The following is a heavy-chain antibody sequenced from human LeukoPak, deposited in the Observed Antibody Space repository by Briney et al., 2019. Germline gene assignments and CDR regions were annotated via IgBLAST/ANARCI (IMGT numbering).Heavy chain of an antibody. D-gene: IGHD3-3*01. V-gene: IGHV3-23*01. J-gene: IGHJ4*02. CDR2: ISGSGGST. CDR3: AKDGCTYYDFGSGYCVFDY. CDR1: GFTFSSYA. Sequence: GGSLRLSCAASGFTFSSYAMSWVRQAPGKGLEWVSAISGSGGSTYYADSVKGRFTISRDNSKNTLYLQMNSLRAEGTAVYYCAKDGCTYYDFGSGYCVFDYWGQGTLVTVSS.